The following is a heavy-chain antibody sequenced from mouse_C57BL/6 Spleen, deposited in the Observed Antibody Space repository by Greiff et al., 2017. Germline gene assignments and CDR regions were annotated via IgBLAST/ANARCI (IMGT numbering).Heavy chain of an antibody. J-gene: IGHJ4*01. V-gene: IGHV1-80*01. CDR1: GYAFSSYW. D-gene: IGHD2-4*01. CDR3: ARKRDDYDRVYYAMDY. Sequence: LQQSGASVKISCKASGYAFSSYWMNWVKQRPGKGLEWIGQIYPGDGDTNYNGKFKGKATLTADKSSSTAYMQLSSLTSEDSAVYFCARKRDDYDRVYYAMDYWGQGTSVTVSS. CDR2: IYPGDGDT.